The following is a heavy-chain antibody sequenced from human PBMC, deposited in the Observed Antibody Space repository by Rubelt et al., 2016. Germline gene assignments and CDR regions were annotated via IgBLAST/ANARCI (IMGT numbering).Heavy chain of an antibody. Sequence: INSDGRSTIYADSVKGRFTISRDNAENTVYLQMNSLRAEDTAVYYCATLYCSSTSCYLYGMDVWGQGTTVTVSS. CDR2: INSDGRST. V-gene: IGHV3-74*01. J-gene: IGHJ6*02. D-gene: IGHD2-2*01. CDR3: ATLYCSSTSCYLYGMDV.